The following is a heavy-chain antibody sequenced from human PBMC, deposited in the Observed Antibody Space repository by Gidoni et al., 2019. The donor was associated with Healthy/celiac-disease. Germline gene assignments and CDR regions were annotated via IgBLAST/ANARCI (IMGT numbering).Heavy chain of an antibody. V-gene: IGHV3-21*01. CDR2: IRSSSSYI. CDR3: ARGGGRVGQMDV. J-gene: IGHJ6*02. D-gene: IGHD1-26*01. CDR1: GFTFSSYS. Sequence: EVQLVESGGGLVKPGGSLRLSCAASGFTFSSYSMNWVRQAPGKGLEWVSSIRSSSSYIYYADSVKGRFTISRDNAKNSLYLQMNSLRAEDTAVYYCARGGGRVGQMDVWGQGTTVTVSS.